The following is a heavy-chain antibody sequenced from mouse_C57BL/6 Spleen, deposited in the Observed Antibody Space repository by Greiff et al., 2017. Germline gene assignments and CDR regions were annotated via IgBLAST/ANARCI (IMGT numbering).Heavy chain of an antibody. CDR2: FYPGSGSI. J-gene: IGHJ1*03. D-gene: IGHD2-4*01. Sequence: QVQLQQSGAELVKPGASVKLSCKASGYTFTEYSIPWVKQRSGQGLEWIGWFYPGSGSIKYNEKFKDKATLTADKSSSPGYMELSRLTSEDSAVYFCARHEDKRGYDSPFDVWGTGTTVTVSS. V-gene: IGHV1-62-2*01. CDR3: ARHEDKRGYDSPFDV. CDR1: GYTFTEYS.